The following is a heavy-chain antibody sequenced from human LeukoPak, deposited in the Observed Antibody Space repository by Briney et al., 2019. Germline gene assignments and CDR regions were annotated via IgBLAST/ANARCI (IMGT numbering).Heavy chain of an antibody. V-gene: IGHV3-23*01. J-gene: IGHJ4*02. CDR1: GFSSFA. CDR3: AKDFTSWFTGGFDY. D-gene: IGHD3-10*01. Sequence: PGGSLRLSCAASGFSSFAMNWVRQAPGKGLEWVSSITGSGSTTYYTDSVNGRFITSRDISKNTLYLQMNGLRAEDTAVYYCAKDFTSWFTGGFDYWGQGTLVTVSS. CDR2: ITGSGSTT.